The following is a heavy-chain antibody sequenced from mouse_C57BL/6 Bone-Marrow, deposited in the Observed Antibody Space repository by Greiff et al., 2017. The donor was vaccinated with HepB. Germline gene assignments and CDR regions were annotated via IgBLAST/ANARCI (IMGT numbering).Heavy chain of an antibody. CDR1: GYTFTGYW. J-gene: IGHJ4*01. V-gene: IGHV1-9*01. Sequence: VQLQQSGAELMKPGASVKLSCKATGYTFTGYWIEWVKQRPGHGLEWIGEILPGSGSTNYNEKFKGKATFTADTSSNTAYMQLSSLTTEDSAIYYCARRGVSTMITSYAIDYGGQGTSATVSA. D-gene: IGHD2-4*01. CDR2: ILPGSGST. CDR3: ARRGVSTMITSYAIDY.